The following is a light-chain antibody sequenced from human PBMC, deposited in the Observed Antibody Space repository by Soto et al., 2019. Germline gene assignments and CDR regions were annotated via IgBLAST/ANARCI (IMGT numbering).Light chain of an antibody. CDR1: SGSIASDY. CDR3: QSVDRKYVV. Sequence: NFMLTQPHSVSESPGQTVSISCIRSSGSIASDYVQWSQQRPGSAPINVIFEDSQRPSGVPDRFSGSIDSSSNSASLTISRLTTEDAADYYCQSVDRKYVVFGGGTQLTVL. CDR2: EDS. J-gene: IGLJ2*01. V-gene: IGLV6-57*04.